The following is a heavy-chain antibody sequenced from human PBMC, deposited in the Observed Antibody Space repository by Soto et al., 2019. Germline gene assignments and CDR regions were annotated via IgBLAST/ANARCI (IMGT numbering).Heavy chain of an antibody. CDR2: IYYIGST. Sequence: SETLSVTCTVSGGSITYYYWSWIRQPPGKGLEWIGYIYYIGSTNYNPSLKIRATISVDTSKNQFSLKLSSVTAADTAVYYCARRAGGYGDYAGYYFDSWGQGTLVTVSS. D-gene: IGHD4-17*01. CDR3: ARRAGGYGDYAGYYFDS. J-gene: IGHJ4*02. V-gene: IGHV4-59*08. CDR1: GGSITYYY.